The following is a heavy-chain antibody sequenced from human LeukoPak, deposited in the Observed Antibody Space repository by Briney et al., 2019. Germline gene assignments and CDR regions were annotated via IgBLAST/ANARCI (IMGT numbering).Heavy chain of an antibody. J-gene: IGHJ4*02. V-gene: IGHV4-59*01. CDR3: ARSVGFGEFHYDY. D-gene: IGHD3-10*01. CDR1: GGSISNYY. CDR2: IYYSGST. Sequence: SETLPLTCTVSGGSISNYYWSWIRQPPGKGLEWIGYIYYSGSTNYNPSLKSRVTISVDTSKNQFSLKLSSVTAADTAVYYCARSVGFGEFHYDYWGQGTLVTVSS.